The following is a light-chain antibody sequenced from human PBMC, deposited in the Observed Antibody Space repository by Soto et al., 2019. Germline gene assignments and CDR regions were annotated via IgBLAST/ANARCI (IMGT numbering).Light chain of an antibody. V-gene: IGLV2-14*01. CDR2: EVS. Sequence: RTPPASESGYPGESITISCNGTSSDVGGYNYVSWYQQHPGKAPKLMIYEVSNRPSGVSNRFSGSKSGNTASLTISGLQAEDEADYYCSSYTSSSTQVFGTGTKVTVL. CDR1: SSDVGGYNY. J-gene: IGLJ1*01. CDR3: SSYTSSSTQV.